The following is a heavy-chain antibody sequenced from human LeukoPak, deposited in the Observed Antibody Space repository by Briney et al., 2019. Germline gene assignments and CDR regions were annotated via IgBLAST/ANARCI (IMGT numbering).Heavy chain of an antibody. J-gene: IGHJ4*02. D-gene: IGHD2-15*01. Sequence: ASVKVSCKASGNTFTSYYMHWVRQAPGQGLEWMGIINPSSDSTSYAQKFQGRVTMTRDTSTSTVYMELSSLRSEDTAVYYCARERYCSGGSCGAVEYWGQGTLVTVSS. CDR2: INPSSDST. CDR1: GNTFTSYY. V-gene: IGHV1-46*01. CDR3: ARERYCSGGSCGAVEY.